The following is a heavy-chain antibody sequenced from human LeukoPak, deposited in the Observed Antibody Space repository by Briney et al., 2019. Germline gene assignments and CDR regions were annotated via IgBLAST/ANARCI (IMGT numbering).Heavy chain of an antibody. J-gene: IGHJ4*02. CDR3: AWYATTVTTNDY. D-gene: IGHD4-17*01. V-gene: IGHV4-59*08. CDR2: IYYSGST. CDR1: GGSISGYY. Sequence: SETLSLTCTVSGGSISGYYWSWIRQPPGKGLEWIGFIYYSGSTNYNPSLKSRVTISVDTSKNQFSLKLSSVSAADTAVYDCAWYATTVTTNDYWGQGTLVTVSS.